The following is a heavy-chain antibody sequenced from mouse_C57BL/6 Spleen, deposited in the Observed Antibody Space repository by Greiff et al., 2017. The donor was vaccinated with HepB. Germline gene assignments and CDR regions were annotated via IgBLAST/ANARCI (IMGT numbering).Heavy chain of an antibody. CDR2: INPSNGGT. CDR1: GYTFTSYW. CDR3: SRSHYDYGGFAY. V-gene: IGHV1-53*01. Sequence: QVQLQQPGPELVKPGASVKLSCKASGYTFTSYWMHWVKQRPGQGLEWIGNINPSNGGTNYNEKFKSKATRTVDKSSSPAYMQLSSLTSEDSAVYYCSRSHYDYGGFAYWGQGTLVTVSA. D-gene: IGHD2-4*01. J-gene: IGHJ3*01.